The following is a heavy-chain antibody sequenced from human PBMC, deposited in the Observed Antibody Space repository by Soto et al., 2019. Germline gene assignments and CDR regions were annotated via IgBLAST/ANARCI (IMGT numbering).Heavy chain of an antibody. CDR2: ISSSSSTI. CDR3: ARDRTYYDFWSGYPYSFDY. Sequence: GGSLRLSCAASGFTFSSYSMNWVRQAPGKGLEWVSYISSSSSTIYYADSVKGRFTISRDNAKNSLYLQMNSLRDEDTAVYYCARDRTYYDFWSGYPYSFDYWGQGTLVTVSS. D-gene: IGHD3-3*01. J-gene: IGHJ4*02. CDR1: GFTFSSYS. V-gene: IGHV3-48*02.